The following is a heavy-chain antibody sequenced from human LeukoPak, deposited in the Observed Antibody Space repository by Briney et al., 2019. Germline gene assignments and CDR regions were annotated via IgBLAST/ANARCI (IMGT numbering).Heavy chain of an antibody. J-gene: IGHJ4*02. CDR3: AAPYYDILTGYYRGDDY. D-gene: IGHD3-9*01. CDR2: ISSSSSYI. V-gene: IGHV3-21*01. Sequence: GGSLGLSCAASGFTFSSYSMNWVRQAPGTGLEWVSSISSSSSYIYYADSVKGRFTISRDNAKNSLYLQMNSLRAEDTAVYYCAAPYYDILTGYYRGDDYWGQGTLVTVSS. CDR1: GFTFSSYS.